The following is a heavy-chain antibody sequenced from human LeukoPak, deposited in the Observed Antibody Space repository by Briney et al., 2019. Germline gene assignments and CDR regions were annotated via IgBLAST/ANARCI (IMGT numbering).Heavy chain of an antibody. V-gene: IGHV3-7*04. D-gene: IGHD2-15*01. CDR3: ARGPSGGNGFSY. CDR1: GFTFSSYW. Sequence: TGGSRRLSCAAPGFTFSSYWMSWVRQAPGKGLEWVANIKQDGSERYYVDSVKGRFTISRDNAKNSLYLQMNSLRAVDTAVYYCARGPSGGNGFSYWGLGTLVTVSS. J-gene: IGHJ4*02. CDR2: IKQDGSER.